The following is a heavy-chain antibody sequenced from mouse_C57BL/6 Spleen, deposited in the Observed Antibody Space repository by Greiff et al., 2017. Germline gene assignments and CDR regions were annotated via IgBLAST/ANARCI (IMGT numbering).Heavy chain of an antibody. CDR2: IHPSDSDT. CDR1: GYTFTSYW. D-gene: IGHD1-1*01. CDR3: AISYNGSSQPHWYFDV. V-gene: IGHV1-74*01. J-gene: IGHJ1*03. Sequence: QVQLQQPGAELVKPGASVTVSCTASGYTFTSYWMHWVKQRPGQGLEWIGRIHPSDSDTNYNQKFKGKATLTVDKSSSTAYMQLSSLTSEDSAVYYCAISYNGSSQPHWYFDVWGTGTTVTVSS.